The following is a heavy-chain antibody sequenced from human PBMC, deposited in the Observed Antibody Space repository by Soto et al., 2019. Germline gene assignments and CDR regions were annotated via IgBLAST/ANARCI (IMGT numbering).Heavy chain of an antibody. D-gene: IGHD3-3*01. Sequence: GASVKVSCKVSGYTLTELSMHWVRQAPGKGLEWMGGFDPEDGETIYAQKFQGRVTMTEDTSTDTAYMELSSLRSEDTAVYYCATRTRPYVLRFLAWPPLRRGWFDPWGQGTLVTVSS. V-gene: IGHV1-24*01. CDR2: FDPEDGET. J-gene: IGHJ5*02. CDR3: ATRTRPYVLRFLAWPPLRRGWFDP. CDR1: GYTLTELS.